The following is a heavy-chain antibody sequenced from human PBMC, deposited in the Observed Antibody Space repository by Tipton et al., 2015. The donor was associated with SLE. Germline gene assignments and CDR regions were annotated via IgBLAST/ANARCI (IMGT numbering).Heavy chain of an antibody. CDR1: GASISRYS. Sequence: TLSLTCSVSGASISRYSWSWIRQSPGKGLEWIGCFTYSGNTNSNPSLKSRVTISGDTSNNQFSLKLTSLTAADSAVYYCARDFPETWWSRTFDVWGQGTLVTVS. CDR3: ARDFPETWWSRTFDV. J-gene: IGHJ3*01. V-gene: IGHV4-59*01. CDR2: FTYSGNT. D-gene: IGHD2-15*01.